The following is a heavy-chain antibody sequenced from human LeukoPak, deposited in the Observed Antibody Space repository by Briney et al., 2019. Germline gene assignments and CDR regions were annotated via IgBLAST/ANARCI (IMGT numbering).Heavy chain of an antibody. CDR2: ISGSGGST. Sequence: PGGSLRLSCAASGFTFSSYAMSWVRQAPGKGLERVSAISGSGGSTYYADSVKGRFTISRDNSKNTLYLQMNSLRAEDTAVYYCAKNRYQGGSYSDYWGQGTLVTVSS. V-gene: IGHV3-23*01. J-gene: IGHJ4*02. CDR3: AKNRYQGGSYSDY. D-gene: IGHD1-26*01. CDR1: GFTFSSYA.